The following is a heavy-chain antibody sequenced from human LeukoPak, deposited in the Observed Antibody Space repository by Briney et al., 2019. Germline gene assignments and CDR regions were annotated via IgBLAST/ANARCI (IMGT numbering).Heavy chain of an antibody. J-gene: IGHJ3*02. V-gene: IGHV4-59*08. CDR3: ARRSYCGGDCYSSTHDAFDI. D-gene: IGHD2-21*02. Sequence: PSETLSLTCTVSGGSISSYYWSWIRQPPGKGLEWIGYIYYSGSTNYNPSLKSRVTISVDTSKNQFSLKLSSVTAADTAVYYCARRSYCGGDCYSSTHDAFDIWGQGTMVTVSS. CDR1: GGSISSYY. CDR2: IYYSGST.